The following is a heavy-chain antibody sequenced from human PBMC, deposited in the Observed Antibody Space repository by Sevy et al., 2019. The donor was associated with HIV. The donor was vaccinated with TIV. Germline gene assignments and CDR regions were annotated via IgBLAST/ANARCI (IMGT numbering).Heavy chain of an antibody. CDR1: GFTFKNFA. J-gene: IGHJ6*02. CDR3: ARASGLRFFYGMDV. V-gene: IGHV3-30-3*01. D-gene: IGHD3-3*01. Sequence: GGSLRLSCAASGFTFKNFAMHWVRQAPGKGLEWVAVISYNGGNEYYADSLKGRFTISRDSSKNTLYLQMNSLRPEDTAIYYCARASGLRFFYGMDVWGQGTAVTVSS. CDR2: ISYNGGNE.